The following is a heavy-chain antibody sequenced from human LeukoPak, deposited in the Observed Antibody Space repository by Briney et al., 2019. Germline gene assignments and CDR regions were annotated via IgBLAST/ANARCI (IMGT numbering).Heavy chain of an antibody. Sequence: SETLSLTCTVSGCSISSYYWSWIRQPAGKGLEWIGRIYTSGSTNYNPSLKSRVTMSVDTSKNQFFLKLSSVTAADTAVYYCAREGHSSSWYRQGGFDYWGQGTMVTVSS. V-gene: IGHV4-4*07. CDR3: AREGHSSSWYRQGGFDY. J-gene: IGHJ4*02. CDR2: IYTSGST. CDR1: GCSISSYY. D-gene: IGHD6-13*01.